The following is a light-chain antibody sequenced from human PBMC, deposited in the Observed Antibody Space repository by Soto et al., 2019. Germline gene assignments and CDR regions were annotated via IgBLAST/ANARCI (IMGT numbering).Light chain of an antibody. J-gene: IGKJ2*01. CDR1: QSVRSN. Sequence: EIVMTQSPGTLSVSPGERATLSCRASQSVRSNLAWYQQKPGQAPRLLIYGASTRATGIPARFSGSGSGTELTLTISSLQSEDFAVYYCQQYNDWPETFGQGTTLEVK. V-gene: IGKV3-15*01. CDR3: QQYNDWPET. CDR2: GAS.